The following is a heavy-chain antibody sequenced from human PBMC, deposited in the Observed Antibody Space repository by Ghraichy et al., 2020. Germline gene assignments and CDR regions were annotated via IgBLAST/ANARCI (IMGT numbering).Heavy chain of an antibody. D-gene: IGHD2-2*01. CDR1: GYTLTELF. J-gene: IGHJ4*02. CDR3: ATGIRHPGLVGPAANGRKSFDA. CDR2: FDPEDGET. Sequence: ASVKVSCKVSGYTLTELFMHWVRQAPGQGLEWMGGFDPEDGETIYAQKLQGRVTMTEDTSTHTAYMELSSLRSEDTAVYYCATGIRHPGLVGPAANGRKSFDAWGQGTLVTVAS. V-gene: IGHV1-24*01.